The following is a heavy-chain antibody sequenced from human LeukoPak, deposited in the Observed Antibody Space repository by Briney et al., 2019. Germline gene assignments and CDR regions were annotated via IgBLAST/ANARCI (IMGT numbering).Heavy chain of an antibody. CDR1: GFTFTTYS. Sequence: GGSLRLSCAASGFTFTTYSMNWVRQAPGKGLEWVSYISSSSSTIYYADSVKGRFTISRDNAKNSLYLQMNSLRAEDTAVYYCARSGITIFGVVDYYFDYWGQGTLVAVSS. D-gene: IGHD3-3*01. CDR3: ARSGITIFGVVDYYFDY. J-gene: IGHJ4*02. V-gene: IGHV3-48*01. CDR2: ISSSSSTI.